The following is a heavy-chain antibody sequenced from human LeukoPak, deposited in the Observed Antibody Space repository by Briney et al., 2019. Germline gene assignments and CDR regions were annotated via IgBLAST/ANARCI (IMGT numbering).Heavy chain of an antibody. CDR3: ARPRRRDYYDSSGAFDY. Sequence: GESLKISCKGSGYSFTSYWIVWVRQMPGKGLEWMGILYPGDSDTRYSPSFQGQVTISADKSISTAYLQWSSLKASDTAMYYCARPRRRDYYDSSGAFDYWGQGTLVTVSS. CDR2: LYPGDSDT. D-gene: IGHD3-22*01. V-gene: IGHV5-51*01. J-gene: IGHJ4*02. CDR1: GYSFTSYW.